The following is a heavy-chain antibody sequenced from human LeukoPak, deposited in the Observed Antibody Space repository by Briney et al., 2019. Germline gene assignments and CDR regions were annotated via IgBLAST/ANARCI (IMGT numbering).Heavy chain of an antibody. CDR1: GGTFSSYA. CDR3: ARDLNTGAVAGRDYFDY. Sequence: SVKVSCTASGGTFSSYAISWVRQAPGQGLEWMGGIIPIFGTANYAQKFQGRVTITADESTNTAYMELSSLRSEDTAVYYCARDLNTGAVAGRDYFDYWGQGTLVTVSS. CDR2: IIPIFGTA. J-gene: IGHJ4*02. D-gene: IGHD6-19*01. V-gene: IGHV1-69*13.